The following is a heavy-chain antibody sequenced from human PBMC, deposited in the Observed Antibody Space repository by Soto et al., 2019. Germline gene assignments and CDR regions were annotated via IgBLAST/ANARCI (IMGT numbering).Heavy chain of an antibody. CDR3: ARMATFGSLNWFDP. CDR2: MNPGSGDT. D-gene: IGHD3-16*01. Sequence: ASVKVSCKASGYTFFTYDISWVRQATGQGLEWMGWMNPGSGDTGYAQKFQGRVTMTRDISIATAYMELSSLRSDDTAIYYCARMATFGSLNWFDPWGQGTLVTVSS. J-gene: IGHJ5*02. V-gene: IGHV1-8*02. CDR1: GYTFFTYD.